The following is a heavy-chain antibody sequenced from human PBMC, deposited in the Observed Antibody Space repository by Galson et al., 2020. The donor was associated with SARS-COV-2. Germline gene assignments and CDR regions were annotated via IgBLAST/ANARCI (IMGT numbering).Heavy chain of an antibody. CDR1: GGAITNYS. D-gene: IGHD3-10*01. CDR3: ARHLWLDTYYYLSGTYDIASAGCDP. V-gene: IGHV4-59*08. Sequence: ASETLSLTCTVTGGAITNYSWSWNRKPPGQGLERMGYMSHSGSTNYNPPPKRRIPVSVYTSKNQFSLKMTSVTAADTAVYYCARHLWLDTYYYLSGTYDIASAGCDPWCQGTLGSVAS. J-gene: IGHJ5*02. CDR2: MSHSGST.